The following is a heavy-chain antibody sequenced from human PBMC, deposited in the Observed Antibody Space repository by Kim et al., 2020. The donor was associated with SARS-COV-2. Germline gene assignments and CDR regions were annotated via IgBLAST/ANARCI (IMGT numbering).Heavy chain of an antibody. D-gene: IGHD2-15*01. J-gene: IGHJ4*02. CDR2: ISYDGSNK. V-gene: IGHV3-30-3*01. Sequence: GGSLRLSCAASGFTFSSYAMHWVRQAPGKGLEWVSVISYDGSNKYYADSVKGRFTISRDNSKNTLYLQMTSLRAEDTAVYYCARDGFTGYCSGGSCHSLDYWGQGPLVTVSA. CDR1: GFTFSSYA. CDR3: ARDGFTGYCSGGSCHSLDY.